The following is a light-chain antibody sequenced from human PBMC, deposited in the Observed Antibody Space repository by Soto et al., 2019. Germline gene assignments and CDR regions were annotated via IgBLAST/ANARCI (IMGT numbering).Light chain of an antibody. CDR2: GAS. Sequence: EIAMTPSPATLSVSPGSSAPLSCRASQSVSSNLAWYQQKPGQAPRLLIYGASTRATGIPARFSGSGSGTEFTLTISSLQSEDFAVYYCQQYNNWPRTFGQGTKVEIK. J-gene: IGKJ1*01. V-gene: IGKV3-15*01. CDR1: QSVSSN. CDR3: QQYNNWPRT.